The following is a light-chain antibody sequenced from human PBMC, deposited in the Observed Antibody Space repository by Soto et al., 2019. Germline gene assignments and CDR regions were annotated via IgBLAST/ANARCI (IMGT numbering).Light chain of an antibody. CDR1: QSVGSD. CDR2: GAS. Sequence: ETVMTQSPATLSVSPGDRATLSCRASQSVGSDLAWYQQKRGQAPRLLIYGASTRVTGIPARFSGSASGTEFTLTISRLEPEDFAVYHCQQYGSSPLITFGQGTRLEIK. CDR3: QQYGSSPLIT. J-gene: IGKJ5*01. V-gene: IGKV3-15*01.